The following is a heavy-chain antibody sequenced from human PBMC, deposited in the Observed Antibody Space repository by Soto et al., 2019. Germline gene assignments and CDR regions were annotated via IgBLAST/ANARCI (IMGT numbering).Heavy chain of an antibody. CDR3: ARGEIHLTSRIADRLGSTWYYYGMDV. CDR2: IIPIFGTA. Sequence: QVQLVQSGAEVKKPGSSVKVSCKASGGTFSSYAISWVRQAPGPGLEWRGGIIPIFGTANYAQKFQGRVTITADESTSTAYMELRSLRSEDPAVYYCARGEIHLTSRIADRLGSTWYYYGMDVWGQGTTVTVSS. CDR1: GGTFSSYA. J-gene: IGHJ6*02. V-gene: IGHV1-69*01. D-gene: IGHD6-6*01.